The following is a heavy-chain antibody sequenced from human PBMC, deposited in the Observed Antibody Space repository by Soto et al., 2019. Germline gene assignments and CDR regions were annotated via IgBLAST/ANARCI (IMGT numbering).Heavy chain of an antibody. CDR2: ISGSGGST. V-gene: IGHV3-23*01. J-gene: IGHJ4*02. CDR3: AKDDFTMVRGVNPPDY. Sequence: GGSLRLSCAASGSTFSSYAMSWVRQAPGKGLEWVSAISGSGGSTYYADSVKGRFTISRDNSKNTLYLQMNSPRAEDTAVYYCAKDDFTMVRGVNPPDYWGQGTLVTVSS. D-gene: IGHD3-10*01. CDR1: GSTFSSYA.